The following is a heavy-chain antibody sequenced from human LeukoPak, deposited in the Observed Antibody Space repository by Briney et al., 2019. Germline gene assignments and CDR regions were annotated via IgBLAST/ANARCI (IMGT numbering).Heavy chain of an antibody. CDR2: ISGSGGST. D-gene: IGHD2-2*01. CDR3: AKTREYYYYYYMHV. Sequence: HAGGSLRLSCAASGFTFSSYAMSWVRQAPGKGLEWVSAISGSGGSTYYADSVKGRFTISRDNSKNTLYLQMNSLRAEDTAVYYCAKTREYYYYYYMHVWGKGTTVTVSS. J-gene: IGHJ6*03. V-gene: IGHV3-23*01. CDR1: GFTFSSYA.